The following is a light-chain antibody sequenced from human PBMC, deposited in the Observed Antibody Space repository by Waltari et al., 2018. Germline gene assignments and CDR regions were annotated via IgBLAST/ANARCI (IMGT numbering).Light chain of an antibody. Sequence: QPQLTQAPSTSASLGASVTLTCTLSGGNIKSKVEWYHQRAGKGPRFVMRVGGRGIVGAKVDGIPDRFSGLGSGLDRSLTIKNIQEEDEGDYYCGTDYGTGTTFVWVFGGGTKLTVL. CDR2: VGGRGIVG. J-gene: IGLJ3*02. CDR3: GTDYGTGTTFVWV. CDR1: GGNIKSK. V-gene: IGLV9-49*03.